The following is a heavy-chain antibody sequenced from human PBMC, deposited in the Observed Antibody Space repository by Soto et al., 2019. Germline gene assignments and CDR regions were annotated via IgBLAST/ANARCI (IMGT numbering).Heavy chain of an antibody. CDR1: GASLNSGSDY. CDR2: IYYTGNT. Sequence: SETLSLTCTVSGASLNSGSDYWGWILHPPGKALEWIGNIYYTGNTYYKSSLKSRVTISADTSKNQLSLKLSFVTAADTAVYYCARSTSGWYDYWGQGTLVTVAS. V-gene: IGHV4-39*01. D-gene: IGHD6-19*01. J-gene: IGHJ4*02. CDR3: ARSTSGWYDY.